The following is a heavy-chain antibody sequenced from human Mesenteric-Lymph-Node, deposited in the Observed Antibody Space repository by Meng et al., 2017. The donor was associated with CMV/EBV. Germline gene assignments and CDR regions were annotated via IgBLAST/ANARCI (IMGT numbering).Heavy chain of an antibody. Sequence: GGSLRLSCAASGFTFSSYSMNWVRQAPGKGLEWVSSISSSSSYIYYADSVKGRFTISRDNAKNSLYLQMNSLRAEDTAVYYCARVPRRDGYNPYFDYWGQGTLVTVSS. CDR1: GFTFSSYS. D-gene: IGHD5-24*01. CDR3: ARVPRRDGYNPYFDY. J-gene: IGHJ4*02. CDR2: ISSSSSYI. V-gene: IGHV3-21*01.